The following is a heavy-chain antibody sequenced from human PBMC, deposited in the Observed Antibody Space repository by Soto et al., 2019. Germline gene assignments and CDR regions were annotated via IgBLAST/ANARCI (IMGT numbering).Heavy chain of an antibody. CDR1: GFTFNSAW. V-gene: IGHV3-15*02. CDR2: IKSWTDGGRV. CDR3: TTWRREKSCTSVSCYGDGAY. D-gene: IGHD2-2*01. Sequence: EVPLVESGGALVKPGESLTLSCAASGFTFNSAWMTWVRQAPGKGLEWVGRIKSWTDGGRVDTAAPVKGIFTISRDDSKHTFSLQMTSLKSEDTAVYYCTTWRREKSCTSVSCYGDGAYWGQGTLVTVSS. J-gene: IGHJ4*02.